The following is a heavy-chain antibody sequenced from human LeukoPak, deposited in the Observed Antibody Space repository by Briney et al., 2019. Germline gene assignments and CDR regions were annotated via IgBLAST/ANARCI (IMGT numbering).Heavy chain of an antibody. J-gene: IGHJ5*02. CDR2: INAGNGNT. CDR3: AREDRDGSGSYNWFDP. D-gene: IGHD3-10*01. CDR1: GYTFTSYA. V-gene: IGHV1-3*01. Sequence: ASVKVSCKASGYTFTSYAMHWVRQAPGQRLEWMGWINAGNGNTKYSQKFQGRVTITRDTSASTAYMELSSLRSEDTAVYYCAREDRDGSGSYNWFDPWGQGTLVTVSS.